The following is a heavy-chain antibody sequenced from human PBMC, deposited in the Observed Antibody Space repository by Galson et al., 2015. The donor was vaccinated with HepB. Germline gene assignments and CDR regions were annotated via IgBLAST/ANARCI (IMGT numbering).Heavy chain of an antibody. V-gene: IGHV3-7*03. CDR3: ARAGVATFGWDY. D-gene: IGHD1-26*01. Sequence: SLRLSCAASGFTFNSYWMSWLRQAPGKGLEWVANIKQDGSEKYYVDSVKGRFTISRDNAKSSLFLQLNSLRAEDTAVYYCARAGVATFGWDYWGQGTLVTVSS. CDR2: IKQDGSEK. CDR1: GFTFNSYW. J-gene: IGHJ4*02.